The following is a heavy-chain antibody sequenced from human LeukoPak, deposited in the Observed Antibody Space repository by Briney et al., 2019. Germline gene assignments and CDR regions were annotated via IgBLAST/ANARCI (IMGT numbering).Heavy chain of an antibody. CDR2: MNPNSGNT. D-gene: IGHD5-18*01. V-gene: IGHV1-8*01. Sequence: ASVKVSCKASGYTFTSYDINWVRQATGQGLEWMGWMNPNSGNTGYAQKFQGRVTMTRNTSISTAYMELSSLRSADTAVYYCARGGYSYYYYYYGMDVWGQGTTVTVSS. J-gene: IGHJ6*02. CDR1: GYTFTSYD. CDR3: ARGGYSYYYYYYGMDV.